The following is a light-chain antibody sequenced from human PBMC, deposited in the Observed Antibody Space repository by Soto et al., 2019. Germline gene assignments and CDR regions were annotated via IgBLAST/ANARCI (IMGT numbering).Light chain of an antibody. V-gene: IGLV1-40*01. J-gene: IGLJ1*01. Sequence: VLTQPPSVSGAPGQRVTISCTGSSSNIGAGYDVHWYHQVPGTAPKLLVSTDNHRPSGVPDRLSASKSGASASLAITGLQAEDEAHYYCQSYDKTLTAYVFGTGTKVTVL. CDR2: TDN. CDR3: QSYDKTLTAYV. CDR1: SSNIGAGYD.